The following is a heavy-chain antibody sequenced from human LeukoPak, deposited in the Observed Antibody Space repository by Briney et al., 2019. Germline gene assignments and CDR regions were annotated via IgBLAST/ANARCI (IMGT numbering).Heavy chain of an antibody. J-gene: IGHJ6*02. Sequence: SETLSFTCTVSGGSISSGGYYWSWIRQHPGKGLEWIGYIYYSGSTYYNPSLKSRVTISVDTSKNQFSLKLSSVTAADTAVYYCARGEDDYYYYGMDVWGQGTTVTVSS. V-gene: IGHV4-31*03. CDR1: GGSISSGGYY. CDR3: ARGEDDYYYYGMDV. CDR2: IYYSGST.